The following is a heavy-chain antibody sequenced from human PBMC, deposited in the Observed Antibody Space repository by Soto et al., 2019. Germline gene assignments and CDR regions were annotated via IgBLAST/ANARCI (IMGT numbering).Heavy chain of an antibody. CDR2: INPNSGGT. J-gene: IGHJ6*02. Sequence: ASVKVSCKDSGYTFTDYYMHWVRQAPGQGLEWMGWINPNSGGTNYAQKFQGRVTMTRVTSISTAYMELSSLRSDDTALYYCAKDPNIVVVPAATGGMDVWGQGTTVTVSS. D-gene: IGHD2-2*01. CDR3: AKDPNIVVVPAATGGMDV. V-gene: IGHV1-2*02. CDR1: GYTFTDYY.